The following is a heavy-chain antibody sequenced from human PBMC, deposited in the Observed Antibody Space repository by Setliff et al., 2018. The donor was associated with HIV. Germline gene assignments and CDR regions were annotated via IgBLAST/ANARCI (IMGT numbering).Heavy chain of an antibody. J-gene: IGHJ4*02. D-gene: IGHD2-2*01. CDR1: GRPLSGHY. CDR2: TSHSGKT. CDR3: VTSSSWSSRLNF. V-gene: IGHV4-34*01. Sequence: TLSLTCAVYGRPLSGHYWSWIRQPPGQGLEWIGETSHSGKTNYNPSLKSRVTISVDTSKHQFSLKLTSVTAADTGVYYCVTSSSWSSRLNFWGPGMLVTVSS.